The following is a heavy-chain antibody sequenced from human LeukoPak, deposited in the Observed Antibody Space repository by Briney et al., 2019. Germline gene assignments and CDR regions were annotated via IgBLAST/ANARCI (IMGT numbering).Heavy chain of an antibody. V-gene: IGHV3-48*04. J-gene: IGHJ4*02. CDR3: AKVGGLKVAAGLDY. CDR2: ISSSSTTI. Sequence: PGGSLRLSCAASGFTFISYGMNWVRQAPGKGQEWVSYISSSSTTIYYADSVKGRFTISRDNTKNSLYLQLNSLKADDTAVYYCAKVGGLKVAAGLDYWGQGTLVTVSS. CDR1: GFTFISYG. D-gene: IGHD6-13*01.